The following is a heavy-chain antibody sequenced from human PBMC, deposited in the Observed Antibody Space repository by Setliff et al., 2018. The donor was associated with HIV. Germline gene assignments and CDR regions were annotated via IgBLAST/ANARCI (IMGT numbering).Heavy chain of an antibody. J-gene: IGHJ5*02. CDR1: GGSIRTYY. V-gene: IGHV4-59*08. CDR3: ARLAREECCRGRTCYPNWFDP. D-gene: IGHD2-15*01. Sequence: SETLSLTCTVSGGSIRTYYWSWIRQPPGKGLEWIGYIFYSVNTNYNPSLKGRVTISVDTSKNQFSLKLSSVTAADTAVYYCARLAREECCRGRTCYPNWFDPRGPGTLVTVSS. CDR2: IFYSVNT.